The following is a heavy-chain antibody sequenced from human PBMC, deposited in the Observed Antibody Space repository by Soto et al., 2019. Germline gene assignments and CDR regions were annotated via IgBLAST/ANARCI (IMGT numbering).Heavy chain of an antibody. V-gene: IGHV3-48*01. Sequence: GGSLRLSCAASGFTFSSYSMNWVRQAPGKGLEWVSYISSSSSTIYYADSVKGRFTISRDNAKNSLYLQMNSLRAEDTAVYYCARDREQWLVSSAFDIWGQGTMVTVSS. CDR3: ARDREQWLVSSAFDI. CDR2: ISSSSSTI. D-gene: IGHD6-19*01. CDR1: GFTFSSYS. J-gene: IGHJ3*02.